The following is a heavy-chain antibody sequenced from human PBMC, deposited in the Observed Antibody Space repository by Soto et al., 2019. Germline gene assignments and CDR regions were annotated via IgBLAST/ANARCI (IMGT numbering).Heavy chain of an antibody. CDR1: GDTFDTFA. CDR2: IIPIFRTP. D-gene: IGHD1-1*01. J-gene: IGHJ6*02. V-gene: IGHV1-69*12. CDR3: ARYKGRGQLGGNYYYALDV. Sequence: QVQLVQSGAEVLKPGSSVKLSCKTSGDTFDTFAISWVRQAPGQGLEWMGGIIPIFRTPDYTQKFQGRVKIPADVSTSTAYMELSSLRSEDTAVYYCARYKGRGQLGGNYYYALDVWGQGTTVTVSS.